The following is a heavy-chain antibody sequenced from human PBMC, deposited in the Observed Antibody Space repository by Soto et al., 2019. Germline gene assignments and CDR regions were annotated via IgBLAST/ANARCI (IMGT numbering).Heavy chain of an antibody. Sequence: SVNVSCKSSGGTFSSYSMSWVRQAPGQGLEWMGGIIPIFGTANYAQKFQGRVTITADKSTSTAYMELSSLRSEDTAVYYCASEKRIFGVVIAWYYYGMDVWGQGTTVTVSS. CDR1: GGTFSSYS. D-gene: IGHD3-3*01. CDR3: ASEKRIFGVVIAWYYYGMDV. V-gene: IGHV1-69*06. J-gene: IGHJ6*02. CDR2: IIPIFGTA.